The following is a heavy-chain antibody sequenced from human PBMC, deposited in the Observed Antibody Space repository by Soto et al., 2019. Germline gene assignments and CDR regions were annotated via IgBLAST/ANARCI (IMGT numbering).Heavy chain of an antibody. CDR2: ISGSGGST. CDR3: ARRGSGSYFDY. V-gene: IGHV3-23*01. D-gene: IGHD1-26*01. Sequence: EVQLLESGGGLVQPGGPLRLSCAASGFTFSSYAMRWVRQASVKGLEWVSAISGSGGSTYYADSVKGRFTISRDNSKNTLYLQMNSLRAEDTAVYYCARRGSGSYFDYWGQGTLVTVSS. J-gene: IGHJ4*02. CDR1: GFTFSSYA.